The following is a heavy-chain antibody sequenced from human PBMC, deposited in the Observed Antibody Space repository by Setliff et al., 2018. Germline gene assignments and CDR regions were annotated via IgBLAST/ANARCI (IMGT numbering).Heavy chain of an antibody. D-gene: IGHD1-26*01. CDR3: STGSIVGATAAEYFQH. CDR1: GLTFSSYG. J-gene: IGHJ1*01. V-gene: IGHV3-33*01. CDR2: LWYDGSNK. Sequence: GGSLRLSCAASGLTFSSYGMYWVRQAPGKGLEWVAVLWYDGSNKNYADSVKDQFTISRDNSKNTLYLQMNSLRAEDTAVYYCSTGSIVGATAAEYFQHWGQGTLVTVSS.